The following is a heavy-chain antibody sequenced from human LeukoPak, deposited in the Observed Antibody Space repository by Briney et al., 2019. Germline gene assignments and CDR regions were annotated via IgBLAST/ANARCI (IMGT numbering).Heavy chain of an antibody. CDR2: IQYDGSNQ. D-gene: IGHD2-8*01. Sequence: GGSLRLSCAASGFTFSSYGMHWVRQAPGKGLQWVAYIQYDGSNQQYADSVKGRFSISRDRSKDILYLQMNSLRAEDTAVYSCAKDRCSNGIGCYYYYMDVWGKGTTVTISS. V-gene: IGHV3-30*02. CDR1: GFTFSSYG. CDR3: AKDRCSNGIGCYYYYMDV. J-gene: IGHJ6*03.